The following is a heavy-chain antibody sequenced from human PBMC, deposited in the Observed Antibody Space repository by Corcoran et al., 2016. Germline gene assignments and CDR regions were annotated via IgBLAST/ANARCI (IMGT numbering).Heavy chain of an antibody. J-gene: IGHJ4*01. CDR2: IYYSGST. CDR1: GGSFRSYY. Sequence: QEQLQQWGAGLLKPSETMSLTCAVYGGSFRSYYWGWIRQPPGKGLEWIGSIYYSGSTYYNPSLKSRVTISVDTSKNQFSLKLSSGTAADTAVYYCARQVPEYYVDYGGHGTLVTVS. D-gene: IGHD3-10*01. CDR3: ARQVPEYYVDY. V-gene: IGHV4-34*01.